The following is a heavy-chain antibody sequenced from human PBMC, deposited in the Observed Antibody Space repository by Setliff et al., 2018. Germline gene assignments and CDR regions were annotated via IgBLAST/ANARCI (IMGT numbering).Heavy chain of an antibody. CDR3: TRDHEGGSYYHVAFDI. V-gene: IGHV3-49*04. D-gene: IGHD1-26*01. Sequence: LRLSCTASGFTFGDYAMNWVRQAPGKGVEWVGFIRSKAYGGTTEYAASVKGRFTISRDDSKSIAYLQMNSLKIEDTAVYYCTRDHEGGSYYHVAFDIWGQGTMVTVSS. J-gene: IGHJ3*02. CDR2: IRSKAYGGTT. CDR1: GFTFGDYA.